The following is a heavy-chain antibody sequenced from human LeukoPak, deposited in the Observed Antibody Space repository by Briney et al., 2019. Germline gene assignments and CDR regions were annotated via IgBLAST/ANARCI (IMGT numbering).Heavy chain of an antibody. V-gene: IGHV1-69*04. CDR1: GGTFSSYA. J-gene: IGHJ4*02. D-gene: IGHD5-24*01. CDR2: IIPILGIA. Sequence: ASVKVSCKASGGTFSSYAISWVRQAPGQGLEWMGRIIPILGIANYAQKFQGRVTITADKSTSTAYMELSSLRSDDTAVYYCARGYPLEMATITLPDYWGQGTLVTVSS. CDR3: ARGYPLEMATITLPDY.